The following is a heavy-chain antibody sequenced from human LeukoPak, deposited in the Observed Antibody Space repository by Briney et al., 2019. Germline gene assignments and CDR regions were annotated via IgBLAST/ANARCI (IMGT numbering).Heavy chain of an antibody. CDR2: ISSSSSYI. D-gene: IGHD3-3*01. CDR1: GFTFCSYS. V-gene: IGHV3-21*01. CDR3: AREITIFGDAFDV. J-gene: IGHJ3*01. Sequence: GGSLRLSCAASGFTFCSYSMNWVRQAPGKGLEWVSSISSSSSYIYYADSVKGRFTISRDNAKNSLYLQMNSLRAEDTAVYYCAREITIFGDAFDVWGQGTMVTVSS.